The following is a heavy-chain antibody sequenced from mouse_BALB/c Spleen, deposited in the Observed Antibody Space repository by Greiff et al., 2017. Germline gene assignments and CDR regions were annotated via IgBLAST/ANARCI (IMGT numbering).Heavy chain of an antibody. J-gene: IGHJ1*01. Sequence: EVKLVESGGGLVQPGGSLKLSCAASGFTFSSYTMSWVRQTPEERLEWVAYISNGGGSTYYPDTVKGRFTISRDNAKNTLYLQMSSLKSEDTAMYYCARGRYFDVWGAGTTVTVSS. CDR2: ISNGGGST. CDR3: ARGRYFDV. V-gene: IGHV5-12-2*01. CDR1: GFTFSSYT.